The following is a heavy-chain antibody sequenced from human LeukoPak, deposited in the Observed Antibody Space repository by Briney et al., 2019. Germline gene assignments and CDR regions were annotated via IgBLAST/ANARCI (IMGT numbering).Heavy chain of an antibody. J-gene: IGHJ3*02. V-gene: IGHV1-18*01. CDR2: ISAYNGNT. CDR1: GYTFTSYG. D-gene: IGHD6-19*01. Sequence: ASVKVSCKASGYTFTSYGISWVRQAPGQGLEWMGWISAYNGNTNYAQKLQGRVTMTTDTSTSTAYMELRSLRSDDTAVYYCARGPYSSGWFHDAFDIWGQGTMVTVSS. CDR3: ARGPYSSGWFHDAFDI.